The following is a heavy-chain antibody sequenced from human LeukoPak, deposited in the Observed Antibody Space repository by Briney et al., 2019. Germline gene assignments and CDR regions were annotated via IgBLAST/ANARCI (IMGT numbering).Heavy chain of an antibody. J-gene: IGHJ4*02. V-gene: IGHV3-48*01. CDR2: ISASGSNI. Sequence: GGSLRLPCSASGFPFSSYSMNWVRQAPGKGLEWVSYISASGSNIYYVDSVEGRFTVSRDNAKNSLFLQMNSPRAEDTAVYYCVRVKGGYFDFWGQGTLVTVSS. CDR1: GFPFSSYS. CDR3: VRVKGGYFDF.